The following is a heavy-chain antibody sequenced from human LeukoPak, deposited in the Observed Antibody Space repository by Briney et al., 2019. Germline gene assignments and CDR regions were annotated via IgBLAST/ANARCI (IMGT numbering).Heavy chain of an antibody. V-gene: IGHV4-61*01. D-gene: IGHD1-26*01. J-gene: IGHJ3*02. CDR1: GGSVSSGSYY. CDR3: ARDWVLEPDIGSYSDHDAFDI. CDR2: IYYSGST. Sequence: SETLSLTCTVSGGSVSSGSYYWSWIRQPPGKGLEWIGYIYYSGSTNYNPSLKSRVTISVDTSKNQFSLKLSSVTAADTAVYYCARDWVLEPDIGSYSDHDAFDIWGQGTMVTVSS.